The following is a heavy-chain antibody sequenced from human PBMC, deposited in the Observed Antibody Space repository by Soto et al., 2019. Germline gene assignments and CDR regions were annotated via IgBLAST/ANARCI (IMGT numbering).Heavy chain of an antibody. CDR1: GCSSISSNW. CDR3: ARASTVLSYDFWSGYYLDWFDP. V-gene: IGHV4-4*02. D-gene: IGHD3-3*01. J-gene: IGHJ5*02. Sequence: TLETLPHTYAVSGCSSISSNWWIWVRQPPGKGLEWIGEIYHSGSTNYNPSLKSRVTISVDKSKNQFSLKLSSVTAADTAVYYCARASTVLSYDFWSGYYLDWFDPWGQGTLVTVSS. CDR2: IYHSGST.